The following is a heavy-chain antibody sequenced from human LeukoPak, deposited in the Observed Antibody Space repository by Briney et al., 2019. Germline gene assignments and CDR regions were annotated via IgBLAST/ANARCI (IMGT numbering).Heavy chain of an antibody. D-gene: IGHD2-15*01. CDR2: ISGSADST. V-gene: IGHV3-23*01. J-gene: IGHJ6*03. Sequence: GGSLRLSCAASGFTFSSYAMSWVRQAPGKGLEWVSGISGSADSTYYADSVKGRFTISRDNSKNALFLQMNSLRAEDTALYYCAKGRGFCSGGSCYYYYYIDVWGKGTTVTVSS. CDR1: GFTFSSYA. CDR3: AKGRGFCSGGSCYYYYYIDV.